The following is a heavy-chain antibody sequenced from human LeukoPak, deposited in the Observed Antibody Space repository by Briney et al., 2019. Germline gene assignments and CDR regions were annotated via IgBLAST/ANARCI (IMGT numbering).Heavy chain of an antibody. CDR1: GFTFSGFG. CDR3: AKGLRWFGDFYFNFFDY. CDR2: IHTDQTIQ. V-gene: IGHV3-30*02. J-gene: IGHJ4*02. D-gene: IGHD3-10*01. Sequence: GGSLRLSCAASGFTFSGFGMHWVRQAPGKGLEWVAYIHTDQTIQYYADSVKGRFTISRDNSENTVSLQMNTLKTEDTAVYYCAKGLRWFGDFYFNFFDYWGQGILVTASS.